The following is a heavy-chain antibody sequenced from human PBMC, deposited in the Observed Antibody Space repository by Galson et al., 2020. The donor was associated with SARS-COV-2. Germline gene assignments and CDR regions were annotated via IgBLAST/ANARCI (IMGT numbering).Heavy chain of an antibody. CDR2: ISVSGGST. D-gene: IGHD6-19*01. V-gene: IGHV3-23*01. CDR3: ARGWLAPP. J-gene: IGHJ5*02. Sequence: GESLKISSAASGFTFRSYRMSWVRQAPGKGLEWVSGISVSGGSTNYADSVKGRFTISRDNSKNTLYLQMNSLRAEDTAAYYCARGWLAPPWGQGTLVTVSS. CDR1: GFTFRSYR.